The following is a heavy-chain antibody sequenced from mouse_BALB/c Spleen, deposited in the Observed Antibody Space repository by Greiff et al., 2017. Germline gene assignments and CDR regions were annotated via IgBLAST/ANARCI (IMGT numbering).Heavy chain of an antibody. D-gene: IGHD1-1*01. Sequence: EESGPGLVKPSQSLSLTCSVTGYSITSGYYWNWIRQFPGNKLEWMGYISYDGSNNYNPSLKNRISITRDTSKNQFFLKLNSVTTEDTATYYCARATAWFAYWGQGTLVTVSA. J-gene: IGHJ3*01. CDR1: GYSITSGYY. V-gene: IGHV3-6*02. CDR2: ISYDGSN. CDR3: ARATAWFAY.